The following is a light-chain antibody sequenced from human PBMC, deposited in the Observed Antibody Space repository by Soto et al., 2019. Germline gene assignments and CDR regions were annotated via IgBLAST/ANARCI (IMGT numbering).Light chain of an antibody. Sequence: DIQMTKLPSTLSGPVGDRVTITCRASKHSSSWLAGYHQKQGKAPTILIYKASTLKSGVPSRFSSSGSGTEYTLTISSRQPDDFVTSYCHQYNSSSGAFGQGTKVDIK. CDR2: KAS. CDR1: KHSSSW. V-gene: IGKV1-5*03. J-gene: IGKJ1*01. CDR3: HQYNSSSGA.